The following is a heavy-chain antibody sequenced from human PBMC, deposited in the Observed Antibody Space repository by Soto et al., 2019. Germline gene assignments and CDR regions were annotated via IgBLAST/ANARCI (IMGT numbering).Heavy chain of an antibody. Sequence: ASVKVSCKASGYTFTGYYMHWVRQAPGQGLEWMGWINPNSGGTNYAQKFQGWVTMTRDTSISTAYMELSRLRSDDTAVYYCARDRALGSSYFFRYYYGMDVWGQGTTVTVSS. CDR1: GYTFTGYY. CDR3: ARDRALGSSYFFRYYYGMDV. D-gene: IGHD6-6*01. J-gene: IGHJ6*02. V-gene: IGHV1-2*04. CDR2: INPNSGGT.